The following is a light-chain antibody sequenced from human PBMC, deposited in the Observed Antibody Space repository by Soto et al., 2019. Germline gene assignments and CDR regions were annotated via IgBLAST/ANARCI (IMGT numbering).Light chain of an antibody. Sequence: DIQMTQFPSSPSASVGDRVTLTCQASQGISNYLNWYQQKPGKAPKLLIYDASTLETGVPSRFSGSGYGTEFTFTISGLQPEDVATYYCQQYESLVHFGGGTKVEIK. V-gene: IGKV1-33*01. CDR1: QGISNY. CDR2: DAS. J-gene: IGKJ4*01. CDR3: QQYESLVH.